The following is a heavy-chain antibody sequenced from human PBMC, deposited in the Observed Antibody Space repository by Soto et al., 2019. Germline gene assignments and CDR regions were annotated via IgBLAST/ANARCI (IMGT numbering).Heavy chain of an antibody. D-gene: IGHD1-1*01. Sequence: SETLSLTCTVSGGPIRSSSHYWGWIRQSPGTGLEWIGSIDESGDSYYNPSLKSRVTIFVDTSKNQFSLKLISVTGADSAIYYCAREGGYVDYWGQGTVVTVSS. CDR2: IDESGDS. V-gene: IGHV4-39*02. J-gene: IGHJ4*02. CDR3: AREGGYVDY. CDR1: GGPIRSSSHY.